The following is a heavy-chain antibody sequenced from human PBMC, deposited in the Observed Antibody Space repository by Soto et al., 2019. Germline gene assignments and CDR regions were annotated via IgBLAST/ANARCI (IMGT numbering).Heavy chain of an antibody. V-gene: IGHV3-23*01. CDR1: GFTFSSYA. CDR2: ISGSGGST. J-gene: IGHJ3*02. D-gene: IGHD6-6*01. CDR3: AKEYRSIAARRYAFDI. Sequence: PGGSLRLSCAASGFTFSSYAMSWVRQAPGKGLEWVPAISGSGGSTYYADSVKGRFTISRDNSKNTLYLQMNSLRAEDTAVYYCAKEYRSIAARRYAFDIWGQGTMVTVSS.